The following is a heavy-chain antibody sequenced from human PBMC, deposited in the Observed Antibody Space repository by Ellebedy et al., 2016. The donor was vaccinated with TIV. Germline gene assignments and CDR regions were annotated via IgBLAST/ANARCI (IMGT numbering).Heavy chain of an antibody. CDR3: ARDGYCSGVSCFFYYSMDV. Sequence: PGGSLRPSCPVPGFTFSDYSINWVRQAPGKGLEWISSISTGSYSAYYADSVKGRFTISRDNAKDSLYLQMNSLRAEDTAVYYCARDGYCSGVSCFFYYSMDVWGQGTTVTVSS. V-gene: IGHV3-21*03. CDR2: ISTGSYSA. CDR1: GFTFSDYS. D-gene: IGHD2-15*01. J-gene: IGHJ6*03.